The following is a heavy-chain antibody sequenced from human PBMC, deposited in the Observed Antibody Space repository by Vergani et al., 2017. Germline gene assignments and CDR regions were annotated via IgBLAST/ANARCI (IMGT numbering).Heavy chain of an antibody. D-gene: IGHD2-2*02. V-gene: IGHV1-3*01. CDR1: GYTFTNYA. CDR3: ARGGYCSSTSCYTAHQYNWFDP. CDR2: INPGNGNT. J-gene: IGHJ5*02. Sequence: QVQLVQSGAEVKKPGASVKVSCKAPGYTFTNYAMHWVRQAPGQRLEWMGWINPGNGNTKYSQKFQGRVTITRDTSASTAYMELSSLRSEDTAVYYCARGGYCSSTSCYTAHQYNWFDPWGQGTLVTVSS.